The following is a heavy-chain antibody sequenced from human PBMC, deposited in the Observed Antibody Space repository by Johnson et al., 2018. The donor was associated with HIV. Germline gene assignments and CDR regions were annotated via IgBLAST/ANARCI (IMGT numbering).Heavy chain of an antibody. Sequence: VQLVESGGGLVQPGGSLRLSCAASGLTFSSYWMSWVRQAPGKGLEWVANIKQDASEKYYVDSLKGRFTISKDNAKKSPYMQMNSLRAADTAVYYGASGQDGGNSVGAPDVFDIWGRGTMVTVSS. CDR1: GLTFSSYW. V-gene: IGHV3-7*01. CDR3: ASGQDGGNSVGAPDVFDI. CDR2: IKQDASEK. J-gene: IGHJ3*02. D-gene: IGHD4-23*01.